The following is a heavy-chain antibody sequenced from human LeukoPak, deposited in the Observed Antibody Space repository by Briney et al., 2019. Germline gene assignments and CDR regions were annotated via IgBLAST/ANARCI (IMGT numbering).Heavy chain of an antibody. CDR1: VGSISRYY. CDR2: IYYGGST. Sequence: PSETLSLTCTVSVGSISRYYWSWIRQPPGKGLEWLGYIYYGGSTNYNPSLKSRVTISVDTSKDQFSLKLSSVTAADTAVYYCARDVGAHGSGLYSVAFDMWGQGTMVTVSS. CDR3: ARDVGAHGSGLYSVAFDM. J-gene: IGHJ3*02. V-gene: IGHV4-59*12. D-gene: IGHD6-19*01.